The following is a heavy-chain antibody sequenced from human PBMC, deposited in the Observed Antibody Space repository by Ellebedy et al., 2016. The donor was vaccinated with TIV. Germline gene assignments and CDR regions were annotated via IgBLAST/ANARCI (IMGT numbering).Heavy chain of an antibody. Sequence: PGGSLRLSCAASGFTFKSYGMHWVRQAPGKGLEWVAFTWYDGSNKYYADSVKGRFTISRDNSKNTLFLQMNSLRVEDAAVYYCARYSGQGHSYGNSVDYWGQGTLVTVSA. CDR2: TWYDGSNK. J-gene: IGHJ4*02. CDR1: GFTFKSYG. D-gene: IGHD5-18*01. CDR3: ARYSGQGHSYGNSVDY. V-gene: IGHV3-33*01.